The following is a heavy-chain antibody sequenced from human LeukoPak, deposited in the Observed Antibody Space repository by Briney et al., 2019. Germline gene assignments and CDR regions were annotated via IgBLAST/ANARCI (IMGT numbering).Heavy chain of an antibody. Sequence: GGSLRLSCAASGFTFSGFAMSWVRRTPGGGLEWVSGICGSGDNTLYADPVKGRFTISRDNSKNTLSLEMNSLRAEDTPIYSCAKMKGHPLPKYYLHVWGQGTTLTVPS. D-gene: IGHD1-26*01. CDR3: AKMKGHPLPKYYLHV. J-gene: IGHJ6*01. CDR1: GFTFSGFA. CDR2: ICGSGDNT. V-gene: IGHV3-23*01.